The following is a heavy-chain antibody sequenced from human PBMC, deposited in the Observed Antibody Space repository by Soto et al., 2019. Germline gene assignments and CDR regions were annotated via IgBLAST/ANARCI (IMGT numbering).Heavy chain of an antibody. V-gene: IGHV4-34*01. CDR2: INHSGST. CDR3: AREANMVRGVRLHHYYYYGMDV. D-gene: IGHD3-10*01. CDR1: GGSFSGYY. Sequence: SETLSLTCAVYGGSFSGYYWSWIRQPPGKGLEWIGEINHSGSTNYNPSLKSRVTISVDTSKSQFSLKLSSVTAADTAVYYCAREANMVRGVRLHHYYYYGMDVWGQGTTVTVSS. J-gene: IGHJ6*02.